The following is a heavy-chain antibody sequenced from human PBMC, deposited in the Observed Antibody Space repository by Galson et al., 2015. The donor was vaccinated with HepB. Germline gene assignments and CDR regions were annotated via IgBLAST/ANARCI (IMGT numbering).Heavy chain of an antibody. V-gene: IGHV3-15*01. CDR3: VREQGYGGYRTSDY. J-gene: IGHJ4*02. CDR1: EFTFSNAW. CDR2: IKSETDGGTT. D-gene: IGHD4-17*01. Sequence: SLRLSCAASEFTFSNAWMSWVRQAPGKGLEWVGRIKSETDGGTTDYAAPVKGRFTISRDESKNTLYLQINSLKTGDTAIYYCVREQGYGGYRTSDYWGQGTPVTVSS.